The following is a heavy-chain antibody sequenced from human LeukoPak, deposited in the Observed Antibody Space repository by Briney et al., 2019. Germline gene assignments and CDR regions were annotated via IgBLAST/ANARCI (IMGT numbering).Heavy chain of an antibody. D-gene: IGHD3-9*01. CDR2: INHSGST. CDR1: GGSFSGYY. J-gene: IGHJ3*02. CDR3: ARDVLRYFDWEPNDAFDI. V-gene: IGHV4-34*01. Sequence: SETLSLTCAVYGGSFSGYYWSWIRQPPGKGPEWIGEINHSGSTNYNPSLKSRVTISVDTSKNQFSLKLSSVTAADTAVYYCARDVLRYFDWEPNDAFDIWGQGTMVTVSS.